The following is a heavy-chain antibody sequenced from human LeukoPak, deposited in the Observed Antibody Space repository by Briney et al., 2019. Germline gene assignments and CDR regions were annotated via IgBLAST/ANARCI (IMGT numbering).Heavy chain of an antibody. V-gene: IGHV1-18*01. D-gene: IGHD1-14*01. CDR1: GYTFTSYG. Sequence: ASVKVSCKASGYTFTSYGISWVRQAPGQGLEWMGWISAYNGNTNYAQKLQGRVTMTTDTSTSTAYMGLRSLRSDDTAVYYCARERSPENAFDIWGQGTMVTVSS. CDR2: ISAYNGNT. CDR3: ARERSPENAFDI. J-gene: IGHJ3*02.